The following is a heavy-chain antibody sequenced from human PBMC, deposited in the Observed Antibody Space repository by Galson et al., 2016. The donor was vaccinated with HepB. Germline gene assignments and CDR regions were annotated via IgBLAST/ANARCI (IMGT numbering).Heavy chain of an antibody. CDR2: INDSGST. V-gene: IGHV4-34*01. CDR3: ATLSRDGYTHLDY. D-gene: IGHD5-24*01. CDR1: GGSFSGYY. Sequence: SETLSLTCAVYGGSFSGYYWSWIRQPPGKGLEWIGEINDSGSTNYYPSLKTRVTLSIDMSKKQFSLQLTSVTAADTAVYYCATLSRDGYTHLDYWGQGTLVTVSS. J-gene: IGHJ4*02.